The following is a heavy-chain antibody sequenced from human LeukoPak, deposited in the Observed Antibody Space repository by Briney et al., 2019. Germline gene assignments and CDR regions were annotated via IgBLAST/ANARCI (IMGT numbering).Heavy chain of an antibody. CDR3: ARDLVDCSSTSCYPHLNWFDP. Sequence: GRSLRLSCAVSGFTFEDYAMHWVRQAPGKGLDWVAAISWNSGSINYADSVKGRFTISRDNAKNSLYLQMNSLRAEDTAVYYCARDLVDCSSTSCYPHLNWFDPWGQGTLVTVSS. CDR1: GFTFEDYA. V-gene: IGHV3-9*01. CDR2: ISWNSGSI. D-gene: IGHD2-2*01. J-gene: IGHJ5*02.